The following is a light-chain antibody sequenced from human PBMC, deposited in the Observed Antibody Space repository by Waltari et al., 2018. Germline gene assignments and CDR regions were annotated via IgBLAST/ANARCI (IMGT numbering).Light chain of an antibody. V-gene: IGKV3-15*01. J-gene: IGKJ2*01. CDR2: GAS. CDR1: QSIGTS. Sequence: EIVMTQSPATLSVSPGERATLTCRASQSIGTSLTWYQQRPGRAPSHLIYGASTRATGIPARFSGRGSGTEFSLTIGSLQSEDFAVYYCLQYNNWPYTFGQGTRLEIK. CDR3: LQYNNWPYT.